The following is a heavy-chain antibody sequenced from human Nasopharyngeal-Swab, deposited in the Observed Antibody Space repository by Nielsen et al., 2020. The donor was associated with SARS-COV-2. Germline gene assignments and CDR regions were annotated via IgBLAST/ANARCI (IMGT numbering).Heavy chain of an antibody. V-gene: IGHV3-13*04. Sequence: GESLKISCAASGFTFSSYDMHWVRQATGKGLEWVSAIGTAGDTYYPGSVKGRFTISRDNGKNSLYLQMSSLRAEDTAVYYCVRALNDNGDYVGDYWGQGTLVTVSS. D-gene: IGHD4-17*01. CDR1: GFTFSSYD. CDR2: IGTAGDT. J-gene: IGHJ4*02. CDR3: VRALNDNGDYVGDY.